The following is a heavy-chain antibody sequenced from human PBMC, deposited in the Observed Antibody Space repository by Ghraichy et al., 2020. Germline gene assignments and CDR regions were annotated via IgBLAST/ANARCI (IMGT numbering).Heavy chain of an antibody. D-gene: IGHD5-24*01. CDR1: GFTFSSYS. J-gene: IGHJ6*02. V-gene: IGHV3-48*02. CDR3: ARGLATMGYYYYGMDV. CDR2: ISSSSSTI. Sequence: GGSLRLSCAASGFTFSSYSMNWVRQAPGKGVEWVSYISSSSSTIYHADSVKGRFTISRDNAKKSLYLQMNSLRDEDTAVYYCARGLATMGYYYYGMDVWGQGTTVTVSS.